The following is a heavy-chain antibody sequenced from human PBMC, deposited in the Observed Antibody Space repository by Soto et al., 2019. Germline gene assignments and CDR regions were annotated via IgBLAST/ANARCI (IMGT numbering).Heavy chain of an antibody. CDR2: IDHSGST. V-gene: IGHV4-4*02. Sequence: QVQLQESGPGLVKPSGTLSLTCAVSGGSISSSNGWSWVRQPPGKGLEWIGEIDHSGSTNYNPSRQSRVTISVDKSKNQFPLKLSSVTAEDTAVYYCASISGATLDYWGQGTLVTVSS. CDR1: GGSISSSNG. J-gene: IGHJ4*02. D-gene: IGHD1-26*01. CDR3: ASISGATLDY.